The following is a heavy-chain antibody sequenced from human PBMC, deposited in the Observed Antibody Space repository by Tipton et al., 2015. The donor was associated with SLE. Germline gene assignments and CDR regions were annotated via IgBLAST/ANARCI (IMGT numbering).Heavy chain of an antibody. J-gene: IGHJ6*02. CDR3: ARDLNSSGWTFYYYYGMDV. Sequence: LRLSCTVSGGSISSSSYYWGWIRQPPGKGLEWIGSIYYSGSTYYNPSLKSRVTISVDTSKNQFSLKLSSVTAADTAVYYCARDLNSSGWTFYYYYGMDVWGQGTTVTVSS. D-gene: IGHD6-19*01. CDR1: GGSISSSSYY. CDR2: IYYSGST. V-gene: IGHV4-39*07.